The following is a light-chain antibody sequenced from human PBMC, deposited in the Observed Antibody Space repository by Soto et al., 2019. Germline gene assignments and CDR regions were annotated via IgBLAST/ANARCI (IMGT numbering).Light chain of an antibody. J-gene: IGKJ2*01. CDR2: GAS. Sequence: EIVMRQSPATLSVSPGQRATLSCRASQSVRTTVAWYHQRPGQAPRLLIYGASTRATGVPDRFSGDGSGTDFTLTVTSLQSEDFGIYYCQETNYHTFGQGTKLEIK. CDR3: QETNYHT. CDR1: QSVRTT. V-gene: IGKV3-15*01.